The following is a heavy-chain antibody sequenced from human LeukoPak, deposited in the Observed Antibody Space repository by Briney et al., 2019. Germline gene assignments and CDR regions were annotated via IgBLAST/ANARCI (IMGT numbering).Heavy chain of an antibody. V-gene: IGHV4-34*01. J-gene: IGHJ6*03. CDR1: GGSFSGYY. D-gene: IGHD4-23*01. CDR2: INHSGST. CDR3: ARARGSVRYYYYYMDV. Sequence: SSETLSLTCAVYGGSFSGYYWSWIRQPPGKGLEWIGEINHSGSTNYNPSLKSRVTISVDTSKNQFSLKLSSVTAADTAVYYCARARGSVRYYYYYMDVWGKGTTVTVSS.